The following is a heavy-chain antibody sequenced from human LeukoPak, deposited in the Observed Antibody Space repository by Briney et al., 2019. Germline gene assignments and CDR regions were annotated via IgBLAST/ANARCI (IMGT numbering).Heavy chain of an antibody. CDR3: AMAYSISWYYFDY. J-gene: IGHJ4*02. V-gene: IGHV4-59*01. D-gene: IGHD6-13*01. CDR2: IYYSGST. Sequence: SETLSLTCTVSGGSIRGYFWTWIRQPPGKGLEWIGYIYYSGSTNYSPSRKSRVTIAVDTSKNQFSLRLSSVTAADTAVYYCAMAYSISWYYFDYWGQGTLVTVSS. CDR1: GGSIRGYF.